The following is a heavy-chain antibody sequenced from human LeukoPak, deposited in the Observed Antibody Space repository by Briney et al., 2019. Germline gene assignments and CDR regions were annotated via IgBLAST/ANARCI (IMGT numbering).Heavy chain of an antibody. CDR2: VYTSGST. Sequence: SETLSLTCSVSRGSIRNYYWSWIRQAAGKGLEWTGHVYTSGSTKSNPSLTSRVTMSVDMSKNQVSLRLTSVTAADSAVYYCAREPNYDVVSGFLYYFDPWGQGTLVSVSS. CDR3: AREPNYDVVSGFLYYFDP. V-gene: IGHV4-4*07. CDR1: RGSIRNYY. J-gene: IGHJ4*02. D-gene: IGHD3-3*01.